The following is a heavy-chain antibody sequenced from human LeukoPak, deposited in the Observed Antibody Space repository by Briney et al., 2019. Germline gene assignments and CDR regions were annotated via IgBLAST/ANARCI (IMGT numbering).Heavy chain of an antibody. D-gene: IGHD1-26*01. V-gene: IGHV3-48*01. CDR3: ARDRGATTSYYYYGMDV. CDR1: GFTFSSYS. J-gene: IGHJ6*02. Sequence: GGSLRLSCAASGFTFSSYSMSWVRQAPGKGLEWVSYISSSGSTIYYADSVRGRFTISRDNSKNTLYLQMNSLRAEDTAVYYCARDRGATTSYYYYGMDVWGQGTTVTVSS. CDR2: ISSSGSTI.